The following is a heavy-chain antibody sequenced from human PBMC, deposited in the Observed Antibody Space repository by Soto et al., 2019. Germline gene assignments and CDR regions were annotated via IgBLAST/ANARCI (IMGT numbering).Heavy chain of an antibody. D-gene: IGHD6-19*01. CDR1: GFTFSTYG. Sequence: QVQLVESGGGVVQPGRSLRLSCAASGFTFSTYGMHWVRQAPGKGLEWVAAISYDGSNTDYTDSVKGRFTISRDNSKNTLYLQMNSLRAEDTAVYYCAKDRAYRSGWNEYFDNWGQGTLFTVSS. V-gene: IGHV3-30*18. J-gene: IGHJ4*02. CDR3: AKDRAYRSGWNEYFDN. CDR2: ISYDGSNT.